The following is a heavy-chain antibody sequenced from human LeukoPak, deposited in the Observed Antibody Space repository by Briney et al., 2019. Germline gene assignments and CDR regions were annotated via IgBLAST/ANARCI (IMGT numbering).Heavy chain of an antibody. Sequence: GGSLRLSCAASGFTFSSYAMSWVRQAPGKGLEWVSAISSSGGSTYYADSVKGRFTISRDNSKNTLYLQMNSLRAEDTAVYYCAKDVEYYDFWSGHAFDIWGQGTMVTVSS. CDR3: AKDVEYYDFWSGHAFDI. V-gene: IGHV3-23*01. D-gene: IGHD3-3*01. CDR1: GFTFSSYA. CDR2: ISSSGGST. J-gene: IGHJ3*02.